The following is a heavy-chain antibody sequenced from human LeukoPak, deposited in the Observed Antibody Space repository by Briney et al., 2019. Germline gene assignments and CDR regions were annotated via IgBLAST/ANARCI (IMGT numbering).Heavy chain of an antibody. CDR3: ARDLTPFGLVRGIQR. V-gene: IGHV3-21*01. CDR2: ISSSSSYI. J-gene: IGHJ6*02. Sequence: PGGSLRLSCAASGFTFSSYSMNWVCQAPGKGLEWVSSISSSSSYIYYADSVKGRFTISRDNAKNSLYLQMNSLRAEDTAVYYCARDLTPFGLVRGIQRWGQGTTVTVSS. D-gene: IGHD3-10*01. CDR1: GFTFSSYS.